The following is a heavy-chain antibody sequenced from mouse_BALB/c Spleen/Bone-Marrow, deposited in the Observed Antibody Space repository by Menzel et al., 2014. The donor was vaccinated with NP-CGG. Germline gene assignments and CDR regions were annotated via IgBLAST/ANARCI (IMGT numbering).Heavy chain of an antibody. D-gene: IGHD4-1*01. CDR2: ISSGSSTI. CDR3: ARWSTGTLDY. CDR1: EFTFSSFG. Sequence: EVQLVESGGGLAQPGGSRKLSCAASEFTFSSFGMHWVRQAPEKGLEWVAYISSGSSTIYYADTVKGRFTISRDNPKNTLFLQMTSLRSEDTATYYCARWSTGTLDYWGQGTTLTVSS. V-gene: IGHV5-17*02. J-gene: IGHJ2*01.